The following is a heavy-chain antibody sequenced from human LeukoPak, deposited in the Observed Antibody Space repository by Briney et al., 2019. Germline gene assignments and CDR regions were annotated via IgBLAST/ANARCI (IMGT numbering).Heavy chain of an antibody. CDR3: ARFDADFVDAFDI. CDR2: IYYSGST. V-gene: IGHV4-31*03. CDR1: GGSISSGDYY. Sequence: PSETLSLTCTVSGGSISSGDYYWSWIRQHPGKGLEWIGYIYYSGSTYYNPSLKSRVTISVDTSKNQFSLKLSSVTAADTAVYYCARFDADFVDAFDIWGQGTMVTVSS. J-gene: IGHJ3*02. D-gene: IGHD3-3*01.